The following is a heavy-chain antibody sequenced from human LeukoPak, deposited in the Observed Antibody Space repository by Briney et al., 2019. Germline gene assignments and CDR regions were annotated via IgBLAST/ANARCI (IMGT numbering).Heavy chain of an antibody. D-gene: IGHD3-3*01. J-gene: IGHJ3*02. Sequence: ETLSLTCTVSGGSISSSSYYWGWIRQAPGKGLEWVSYISSSSSTIYYADSVKGRFTISRDNAKNSLYLQMNSLRAEDTAVYYCARDFPFGVAPGAFDIWGQGTMVTVSS. CDR2: ISSSSSTI. CDR1: GGSISSSS. CDR3: ARDFPFGVAPGAFDI. V-gene: IGHV3-48*01.